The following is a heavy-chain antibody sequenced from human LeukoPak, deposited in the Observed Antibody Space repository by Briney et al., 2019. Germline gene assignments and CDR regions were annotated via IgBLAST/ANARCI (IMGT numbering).Heavy chain of an antibody. V-gene: IGHV4-34*01. CDR2: INHSGST. D-gene: IGHD4-17*01. CDR3: TAADHGDDY. Sequence: SETLSLTCAVYGRSFSGYYWSWIRQPPGKGLEWIGEINHSGSTNYNPSLKSRVTISVDTSKNQFSLKLSSVTAADTAVYYCTAADHGDDYWGQGTLVTVSS. J-gene: IGHJ4*02. CDR1: GRSFSGYY.